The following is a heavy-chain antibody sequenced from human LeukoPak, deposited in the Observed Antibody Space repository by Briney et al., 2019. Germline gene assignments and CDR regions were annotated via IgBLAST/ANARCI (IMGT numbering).Heavy chain of an antibody. CDR1: GFTFSSYA. CDR2: ISSSGGHT. V-gene: IGHV3-23*01. D-gene: IGHD2-2*01. J-gene: IGHJ6*03. Sequence: PGGSLRLSCAASGFTFSSYAMSWVRQAPGRGPEWVSTISSSGGHTYYADSVKGRFTIFRDNSKNTLYLQMNSLRADDTAVYYCAKRGVAAVMGIYYYYYMDVWGKGTTVTVSS. CDR3: AKRGVAAVMGIYYYYYMDV.